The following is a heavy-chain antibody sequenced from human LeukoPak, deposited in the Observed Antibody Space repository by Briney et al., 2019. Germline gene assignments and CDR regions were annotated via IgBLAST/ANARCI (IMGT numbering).Heavy chain of an antibody. CDR1: GGSISSGSYY. D-gene: IGHD3-9*01. J-gene: IGHJ4*02. CDR3: ARRLNYDILTHSYYFDY. CDR2: IYISGST. Sequence: SETLSPTCTVSGGSISSGSYYWSWIRQPAGKGLEWIGRIYISGSTKYNPSLNSRITISADTSKNQFSLKLSSVTAADTAVYYCARRLNYDILTHSYYFDYWGQGTLVTVSS. V-gene: IGHV4-61*02.